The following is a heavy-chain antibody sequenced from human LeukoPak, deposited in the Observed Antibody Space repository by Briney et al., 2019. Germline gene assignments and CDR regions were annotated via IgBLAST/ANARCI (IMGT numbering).Heavy chain of an antibody. CDR2: IKRKGDDGTA. J-gene: IGHJ5*01. Sequence: GGSLRLSCAASGFTFSNAWMSWVRQAPGKGLEWVGRIKRKGDDGTADYAAPVKGRFTISREDSKSTVSLQMTSLKTEDTAVYYCATDLLDSWGRGTLVIVSA. CDR1: GFTFSNAW. V-gene: IGHV3-15*01. CDR3: ATDLLDS.